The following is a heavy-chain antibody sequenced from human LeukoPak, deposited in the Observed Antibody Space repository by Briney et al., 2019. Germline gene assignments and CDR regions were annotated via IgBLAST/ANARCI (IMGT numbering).Heavy chain of an antibody. Sequence: GGSLRLSCAASGFTFSSYGMHWVRQAPGKGLEWVAVIWYDGSNKYYADSVKGRFTISRDNSKNTLYLQMNSLRAEDTAVYYCAKDGHYDSSGFTLQYWGQGTLVTVSS. CDR3: AKDGHYDSSGFTLQY. J-gene: IGHJ1*01. D-gene: IGHD3-22*01. V-gene: IGHV3-33*06. CDR1: GFTFSSYG. CDR2: IWYDGSNK.